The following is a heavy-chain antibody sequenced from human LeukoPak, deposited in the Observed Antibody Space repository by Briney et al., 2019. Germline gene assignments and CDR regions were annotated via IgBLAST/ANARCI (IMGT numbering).Heavy chain of an antibody. V-gene: IGHV3-21*01. CDR1: GFTFSTYS. CDR2: ISSSSSYI. CDR3: ARERTIFGMEYYYYMDV. D-gene: IGHD3-3*01. Sequence: GSLRLSCAASGFTFSTYSMNWVRQAPGKGLEWVSSISSSSSYIYYADSVKGRFTISRDNAKNSLYLQMNSLRAEDTAVYYCARERTIFGMEYYYYMDVWGKGTTVTISS. J-gene: IGHJ6*03.